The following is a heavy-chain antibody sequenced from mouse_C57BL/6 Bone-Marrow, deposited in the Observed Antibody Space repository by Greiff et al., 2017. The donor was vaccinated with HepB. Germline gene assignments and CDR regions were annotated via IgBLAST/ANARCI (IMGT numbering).Heavy chain of an antibody. V-gene: IGHV5-17*01. D-gene: IGHD2-1*01. CDR1: GFTFSDYG. CDR3: ARPGVTTLSYWYFDV. CDR2: ISSGSSTI. Sequence: EVKLMESGGGLVKPGGSLKLSCAASGFTFSDYGMHWVRQAPEKGLEWVAYISSGSSTIYYADTVKGRFTISRDNAKNTLFLQMTSLRSEDTAMYYCARPGVTTLSYWYFDVWGTGTTVTVSS. J-gene: IGHJ1*03.